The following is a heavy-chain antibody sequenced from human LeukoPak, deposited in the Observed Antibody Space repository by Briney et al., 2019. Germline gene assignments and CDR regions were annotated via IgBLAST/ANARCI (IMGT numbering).Heavy chain of an antibody. CDR3: ARDHRSGSYSPFDY. CDR1: GYTFTSYG. V-gene: IGHV1-18*01. Sequence: ASVKVSCKASGYTFTSYGISWVRQAPGQGLEWMGWISAYNGNTNYAQKLQGRVTMATDTSTSTAYMELRSLRSDDTAVYYCARDHRSGSYSPFDYWGQGTLVTVSS. D-gene: IGHD1-26*01. J-gene: IGHJ4*02. CDR2: ISAYNGNT.